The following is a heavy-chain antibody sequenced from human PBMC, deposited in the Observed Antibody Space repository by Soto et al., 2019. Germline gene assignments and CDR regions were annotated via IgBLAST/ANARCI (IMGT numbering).Heavy chain of an antibody. CDR3: ARAPFGVDCSGGSCYRYYFDY. J-gene: IGHJ4*02. CDR2: IIPILGIA. Sequence: SVKVSRKSAGCTFSSYTSSWLRQAPGQGLEWMGRIIPILGIANYAQKLQGRVTITADKSTRTAYMELSSLRSEDTAVYYCARAPFGVDCSGGSCYRYYFDYWGQGTLVTVSS. CDR1: GCTFSSYT. V-gene: IGHV1-69*02. D-gene: IGHD2-15*01.